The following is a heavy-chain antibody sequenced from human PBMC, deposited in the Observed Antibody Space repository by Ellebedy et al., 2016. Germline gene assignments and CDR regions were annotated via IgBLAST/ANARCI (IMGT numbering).Heavy chain of an antibody. Sequence: GESLKISXAASGFTFSSYSMNWVRQAPGKGLEWVSSISSSSSYIYYADSVKGRFTISRDNSKNTLYLQMNSLRAEDTAVYYCAKAGPSNYDILTGYYNVLHWGQGTLVTVSS. CDR3: AKAGPSNYDILTGYYNVLH. V-gene: IGHV3-21*04. CDR2: ISSSSSYI. D-gene: IGHD3-9*01. CDR1: GFTFSSYS. J-gene: IGHJ4*02.